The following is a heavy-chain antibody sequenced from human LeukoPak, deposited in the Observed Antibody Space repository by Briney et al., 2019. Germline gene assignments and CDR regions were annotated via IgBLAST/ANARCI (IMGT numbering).Heavy chain of an antibody. V-gene: IGHV3-23*01. CDR1: GFTFSSYA. CDR2: TSGSGGST. J-gene: IGHJ4*02. Sequence: GGSLRLSCAASGFTFSSYAMSWVRQAPGKGLEWVSATSGSGGSTYYADSVKGRFTISRDNSKNTLYLQMNSLRAEDTAVYYCAKGYYYDSSGYYPWGPFDYWGQGTLVTVSS. D-gene: IGHD3-22*01. CDR3: AKGYYYDSSGYYPWGPFDY.